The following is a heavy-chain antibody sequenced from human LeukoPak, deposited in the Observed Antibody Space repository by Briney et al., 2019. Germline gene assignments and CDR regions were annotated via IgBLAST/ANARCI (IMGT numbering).Heavy chain of an antibody. CDR3: ARDKRHSYGKYFDP. V-gene: IGHV4-59*12. Sequence: SETLSLTCSLSGDTLSTYYWNWIRQTPGRGLEWIGHISLGNTEYNPSLKSRVTISVDTSKNEFYLRLTSVTAPDTALYFCARDKRHSYGKYFDPWSQGTLVSVSS. CDR1: GDTLSTYY. D-gene: IGHD5-18*01. J-gene: IGHJ4*02. CDR2: ISLGNT.